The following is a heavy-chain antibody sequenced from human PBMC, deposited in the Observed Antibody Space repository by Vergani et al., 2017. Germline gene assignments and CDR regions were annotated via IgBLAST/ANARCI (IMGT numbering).Heavy chain of an antibody. J-gene: IGHJ6*02. Sequence: QVQLVESGGGVVQPGRSLRLSCAASGFTFSSYGMHWVRQAPGKGLEWVAVISYDGSNKYYADSVKGRFTISRDNSKNTLYLQMNSLRAEDTAVYYCAKAGYCSGGSCYHYYYYGMDVWGQGTTVTDSS. D-gene: IGHD2-15*01. V-gene: IGHV3-30*18. CDR1: GFTFSSYG. CDR3: AKAGYCSGGSCYHYYYYGMDV. CDR2: ISYDGSNK.